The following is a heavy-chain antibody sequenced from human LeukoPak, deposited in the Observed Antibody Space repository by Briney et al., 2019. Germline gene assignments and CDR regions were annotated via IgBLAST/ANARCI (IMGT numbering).Heavy chain of an antibody. Sequence: PSETLSLTCTVSGGSISGYYWGWIRQPPGKGLEWIGSIYSSGETNYNPSLKSPVTISVDTSNNQFSLKLNSVTAADTAVYYCARGQQWLVAIDYWGQGTLVTVSS. CDR2: IYSSGET. CDR1: GGSISGYY. D-gene: IGHD6-19*01. J-gene: IGHJ4*02. CDR3: ARGQQWLVAIDY. V-gene: IGHV4-59*01.